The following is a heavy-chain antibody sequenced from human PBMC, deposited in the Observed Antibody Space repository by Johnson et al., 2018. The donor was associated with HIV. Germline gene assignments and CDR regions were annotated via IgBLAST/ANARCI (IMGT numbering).Heavy chain of an antibody. J-gene: IGHJ3*02. CDR2: IYSGGST. V-gene: IGHV3-66*01. Sequence: VQLVESGGGVARPGGSLRLSCAASGFTVSSNYMNWVRQAPGKGLEWVSVIYSGGSTYYADSVKGRFTISRDNSKNTLYLQMNSLRAEDTALYYCARGGGQWLVPWVLGAFDIWGPGTMVTVSS. D-gene: IGHD6-19*01. CDR3: ARGGGQWLVPWVLGAFDI. CDR1: GFTVSSNY.